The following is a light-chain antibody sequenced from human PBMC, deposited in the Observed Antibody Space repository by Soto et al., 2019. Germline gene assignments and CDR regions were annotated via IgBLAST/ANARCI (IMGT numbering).Light chain of an antibody. CDR1: QSVISTY. CDR2: GAS. CDR3: PQYRSPLGT. Sequence: EIVLTQSPGTLSLSPGERATLSCRASQSVISTYLAWYQQKPGQAPRLLIYGASSRATGIPDRFSGSGSGTDSPLTIRSLEPKDFEVYSGPQYRSPLGTFGPGTKVEI. J-gene: IGKJ1*01. V-gene: IGKV3-20*01.